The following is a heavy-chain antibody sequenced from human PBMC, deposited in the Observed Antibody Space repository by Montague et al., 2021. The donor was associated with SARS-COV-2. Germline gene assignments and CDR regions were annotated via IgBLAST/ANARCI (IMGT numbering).Heavy chain of an antibody. CDR3: AHDRVTMIVVAKADAFDI. D-gene: IGHD3-22*01. J-gene: IGHJ3*02. CDR2: IYWDDDK. CDR1: GLSLSTSGVG. Sequence: PALVKPTQTLTLTCTFSGLSLSTSGVGVGWIRQPPGKALEWLALIYWDDDKRYSPSLKGRLTITKDTSKNQVVLTMTNMDPVDAATYYCAHDRVTMIVVAKADAFDIWGQGTMVAVSS. V-gene: IGHV2-5*02.